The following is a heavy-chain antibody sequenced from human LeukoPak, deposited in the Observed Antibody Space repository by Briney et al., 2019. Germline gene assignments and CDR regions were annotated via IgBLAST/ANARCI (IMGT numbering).Heavy chain of an antibody. CDR1: GFTFNDYH. D-gene: IGHD3-22*01. Sequence: GGSLRLSCAASGFTFNDYHMSWIRQAPGKGPEWVACISSDNTYTDYADSVKGRFTISRDNPKKSLYLQMNSLRDEDTAVYYCATSYFDSSGYLQYFDDWGQGTLVTVSS. CDR3: ATSYFDSSGYLQYFDD. J-gene: IGHJ4*02. V-gene: IGHV3-11*06. CDR2: ISSDNTYT.